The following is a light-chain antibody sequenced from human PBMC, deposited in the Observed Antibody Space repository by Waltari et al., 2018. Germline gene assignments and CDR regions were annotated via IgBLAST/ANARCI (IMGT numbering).Light chain of an antibody. V-gene: IGKV1-8*01. J-gene: IGKJ1*01. CDR1: QGISSY. CDR3: QQYDSYPRT. CDR2: AAS. Sequence: AIRITQSPSSLSASTGDRVTITCRASQGISSYLAWYHQTPGKAPKLLIYAASTLQSGGPSRFSGSGAGTDFTLTISCLQSEDFATYDCQQYDSYPRTCGQGTKVEIK.